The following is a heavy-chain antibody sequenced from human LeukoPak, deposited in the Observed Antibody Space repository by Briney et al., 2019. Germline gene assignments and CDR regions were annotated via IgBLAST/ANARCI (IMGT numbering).Heavy chain of an antibody. Sequence: ASVKVSCKASGYTFTGYYLHWVRQAPGQGLEWMGWINPNTGGTKYAQKFQGRVTMTRDTSISTAYMEVTRLTSDDTAVYYCAKEKQRDFDYWGQGTLVTVSS. CDR3: AKEKQRDFDY. V-gene: IGHV1-2*02. J-gene: IGHJ4*02. CDR1: GYTFTGYY. D-gene: IGHD6-13*01. CDR2: INPNTGGT.